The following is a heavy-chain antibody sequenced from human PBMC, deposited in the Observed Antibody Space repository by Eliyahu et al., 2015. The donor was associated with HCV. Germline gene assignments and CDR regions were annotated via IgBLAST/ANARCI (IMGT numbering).Heavy chain of an antibody. V-gene: IGHV4-39*01. CDR3: ARLSAVAGTSFDY. J-gene: IGHJ4*02. D-gene: IGHD6-19*01. Sequence: QLQLQESGPGLVKPSETLSLTCTVSGGSISSNSYYWGWIRQPPGKGLEWIGSFYYSGSTYYNPSLKSRVTISVDTSKKQFSLKLSSVTASDTAVYYCARLSAVAGTSFDYWGQGTLVTVSS. CDR2: FYYSGST. CDR1: GGSISSNSYY.